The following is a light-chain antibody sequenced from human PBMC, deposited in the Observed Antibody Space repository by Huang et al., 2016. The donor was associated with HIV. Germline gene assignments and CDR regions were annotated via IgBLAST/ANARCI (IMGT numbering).Light chain of an antibody. Sequence: EIVMTQSPATLPVSPGERVTLSCRASQNIGSNLACDQQNPGQAPRLLIYDASTRATGIPARFSGSGSETEFTLTISSLQSEDFALYSCQQYDNWPPEVTFGQGTKLEIK. CDR3: QQYDNWPPEVT. V-gene: IGKV3-15*01. J-gene: IGKJ2*01. CDR2: DAS. CDR1: QNIGSN.